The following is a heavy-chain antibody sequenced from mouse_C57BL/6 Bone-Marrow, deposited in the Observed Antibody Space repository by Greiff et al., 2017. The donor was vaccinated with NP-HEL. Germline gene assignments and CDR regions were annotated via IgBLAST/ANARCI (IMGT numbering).Heavy chain of an antibody. CDR2: INPNNGGT. D-gene: IGHD2-12*01. CDR1: GYTFTDYN. V-gene: IGHV1-18*01. J-gene: IGHJ3*01. Sequence: EVKLVESGPELVKPGASVKIPCKASGYTFTDYNMDWVKQSHGKSLEWIGDINPNNGGTIYNLKFKGKATLTVDKSSSTAYMELRSLTSEDTAVYYCARGGFTTGDAWFAYWGQGTLVTVSA. CDR3: ARGGFTTGDAWFAY.